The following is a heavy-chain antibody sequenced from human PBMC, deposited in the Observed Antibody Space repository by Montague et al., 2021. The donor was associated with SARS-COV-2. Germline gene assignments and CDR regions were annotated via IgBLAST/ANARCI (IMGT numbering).Heavy chain of an antibody. Sequence: TLSLTCTVSGDSISSGGYYWSWIRQHPGKGLEWIGYIYYSGSTYYNPSLKSRVTISVDTSNNQFSLKLSSVTAADTAVYYCARVFVEVIAIHACDIWGQGTMVTVSS. CDR1: GDSISSGGYY. J-gene: IGHJ3*02. V-gene: IGHV4-31*03. CDR3: ARVFVEVIAIHACDI. CDR2: IYYSGST. D-gene: IGHD2-21*01.